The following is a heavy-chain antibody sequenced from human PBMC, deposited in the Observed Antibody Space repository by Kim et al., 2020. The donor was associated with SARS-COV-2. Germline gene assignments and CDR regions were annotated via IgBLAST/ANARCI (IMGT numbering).Heavy chain of an antibody. V-gene: IGHV3-21*01. D-gene: IGHD6-13*01. CDR3: AREDSSWDPFDY. J-gene: IGHJ4*02. Sequence: YYADSVKGRFTISRDNAKNSLYLQMNSLRAEDTAVYYCAREDSSWDPFDYWGQGTLVTVSS.